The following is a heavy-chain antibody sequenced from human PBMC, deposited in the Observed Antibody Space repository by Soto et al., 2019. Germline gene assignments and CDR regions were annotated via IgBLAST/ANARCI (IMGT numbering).Heavy chain of an antibody. CDR1: GGSISSSSYY. J-gene: IGHJ4*02. Sequence: SETLSLTCTVSGGSISSSSYYWGWIRQPPGKGLEWIGSIYYSGSTYYNPSLKSRVTISVDTSKNQFSLKLSSVTAADTAVYYCASPVPDRDGYIGSLDYWGQGTLVTVS. CDR2: IYYSGST. CDR3: ASPVPDRDGYIGSLDY. V-gene: IGHV4-39*01. D-gene: IGHD5-12*01.